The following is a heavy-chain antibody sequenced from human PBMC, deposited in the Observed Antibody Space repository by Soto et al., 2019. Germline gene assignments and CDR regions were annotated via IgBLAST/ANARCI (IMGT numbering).Heavy chain of an antibody. V-gene: IGHV4-59*01. CDR2: IYYSGST. CDR1: GGSISSYY. Sequence: SETLSLTCTVSGGSISSYYWSWIRQPPGKGLEWIGYIYYSGSTNYNPSLKSRVTISVDTSKNQFSLKLSSVTAADTAVYYCARYNRDCSGGGCYNRFDPWGQGTLVTVSS. D-gene: IGHD2-15*01. CDR3: ARYNRDCSGGGCYNRFDP. J-gene: IGHJ5*02.